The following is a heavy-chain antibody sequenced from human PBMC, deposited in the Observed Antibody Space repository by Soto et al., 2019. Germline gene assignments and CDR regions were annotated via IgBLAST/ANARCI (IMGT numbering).Heavy chain of an antibody. CDR1: GFSFSTYG. CDR2: LSYDGGIK. D-gene: IGHD2-21*01. V-gene: IGHV3-30*03. Sequence: QVQLVESGGGVVQPGRSLTLSCAASGFSFSTYGMHWVRQATGKGLAWVAVLSYDGGIKYYADYVKGRFAISRDNPKISLYWQVKSLRPEATVVLYGSKSCLGDGSIAFHSWVFELWGSGTQVPFPS. CDR3: SKSCLGDGSIAFHSWVFEL. J-gene: IGHJ2*01.